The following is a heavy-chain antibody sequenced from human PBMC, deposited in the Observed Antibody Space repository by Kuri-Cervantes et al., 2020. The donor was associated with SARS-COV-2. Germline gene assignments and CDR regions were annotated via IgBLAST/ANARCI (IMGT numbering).Heavy chain of an antibody. CDR2: ISSSCSTI. D-gene: IGHD1-26*01. J-gene: IGHJ3*02. V-gene: IGHV3-48*03. CDR3: ASSIASGAFDI. Sequence: LSLTCAASGFTFSSYAMNWVRQAPGKGLEWVSYISSSCSTIYYADSVKGRFTISRNNAKNSLYLQMNSLRAEDTAVYYCASSIASGAFDIWGQGTMVTVSS. CDR1: GFTFSSYA.